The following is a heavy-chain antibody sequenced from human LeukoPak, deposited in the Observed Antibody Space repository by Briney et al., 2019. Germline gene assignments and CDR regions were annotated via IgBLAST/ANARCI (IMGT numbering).Heavy chain of an antibody. CDR1: GYSFNSYW. Sequence: GESLKISCKGSGYSFNSYWIGWVRQMPGKGLEWMGTIYPGDSDARYSPSFQGQVTISADKSFSTAYLQWNSLKASDTAMNYCARENTWYDYWGQGTLVTVSS. J-gene: IGHJ4*02. V-gene: IGHV5-51*01. D-gene: IGHD6-13*01. CDR3: ARENTWYDY. CDR2: IYPGDSDA.